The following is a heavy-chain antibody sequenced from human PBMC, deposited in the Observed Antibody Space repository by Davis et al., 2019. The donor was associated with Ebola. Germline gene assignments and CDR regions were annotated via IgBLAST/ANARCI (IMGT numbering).Heavy chain of an antibody. CDR3: ARAGRVVVTAMADY. V-gene: IGHV1-46*01. Sequence: AASVKVSCKASGYTFTSHYMHWVRQAPGQGLEWMGIINPSGGSTSYAQKLQGRVTMSTDTSTSTAYMELRSLRSDDTAVYYCARAGRVVVTAMADYWGQGTLVTVSS. CDR1: GYTFTSHY. CDR2: INPSGGST. J-gene: IGHJ4*02. D-gene: IGHD2-21*02.